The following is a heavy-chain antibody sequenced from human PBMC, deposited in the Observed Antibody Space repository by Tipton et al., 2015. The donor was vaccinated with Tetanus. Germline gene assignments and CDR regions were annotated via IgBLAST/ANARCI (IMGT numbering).Heavy chain of an antibody. D-gene: IGHD3-3*01. J-gene: IGHJ4*02. CDR1: GGTFTNYA. V-gene: IGHV1-69*01. CDR3: ARGTYYDFWSGPSTPYYLDY. Sequence: QSGAEVKKPGSSVKVSCKASGGTFTNYALSWVRQAPGQGLEWVGGITPIFGTTNSAPKFQGRVTITADESTNTAFMELSSLRSEDTAVYYCARGTYYDFWSGPSTPYYLDYWSQGTLITVSS. CDR2: ITPIFGTT.